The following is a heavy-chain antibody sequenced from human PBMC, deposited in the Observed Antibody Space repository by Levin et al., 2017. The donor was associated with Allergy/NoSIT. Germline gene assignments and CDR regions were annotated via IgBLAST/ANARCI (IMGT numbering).Heavy chain of an antibody. CDR1: GGSISSSSYY. J-gene: IGHJ5*02. Sequence: SETLSLTCTVSGGSISSSSYYWGWIRQPPGKGLEWIGSIYYSGSTYYNPSLKSRVTISVDTSKNQFSLKLSSVTAADTAVYYCARHFMGSDSGWRVVWFDPWGQGTLVTVSS. CDR3: ARHFMGSDSGWRVVWFDP. D-gene: IGHD6-19*01. V-gene: IGHV4-39*01. CDR2: IYYSGST.